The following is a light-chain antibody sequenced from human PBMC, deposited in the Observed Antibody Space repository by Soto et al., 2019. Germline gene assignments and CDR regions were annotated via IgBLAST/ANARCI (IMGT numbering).Light chain of an antibody. CDR1: SSNIGAGFD. CDR3: QSYDSSLGGSYV. CDR2: GNI. V-gene: IGLV1-40*01. Sequence: QSVLTKPPSVSGAPGQRVTISCTGSSSNIGAGFDVHWYQQLPGTAPKLLIYGNINRPSGVPDRFSGSKSGTSASLAITGLQAEDEADYYCQSYDSSLGGSYVFGSVTKVTVL. J-gene: IGLJ1*01.